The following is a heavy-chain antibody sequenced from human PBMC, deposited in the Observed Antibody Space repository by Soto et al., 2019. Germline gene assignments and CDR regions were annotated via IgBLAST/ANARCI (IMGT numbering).Heavy chain of an antibody. D-gene: IGHD5-12*01. CDR1: GGSISSYY. CDR3: ARLSKYSGYEESDY. CDR2: IYYSGST. V-gene: IGHV4-59*08. Sequence: QVQLQESGPGLVKPSETLSLTCTVSGGSISSYYWSWIRQPPGKGLEWIGYIYYSGSTNYNPSLKSRVTISVDTSKNQFSLKLSSVTAADTAVYYCARLSKYSGYEESDYWGQGTLVTVSS. J-gene: IGHJ4*02.